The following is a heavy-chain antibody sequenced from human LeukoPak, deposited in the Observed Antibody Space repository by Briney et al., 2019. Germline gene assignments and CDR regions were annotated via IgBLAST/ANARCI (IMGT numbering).Heavy chain of an antibody. CDR1: RFTFSSYS. J-gene: IGHJ4*02. V-gene: IGHV3-21*01. Sequence: GGSLRLSCAASRFTFSSYSMNWVRQAPGKGLEWVSSISSSSSYIYYADSVKGRFTISRDNAMNSLYLQMNSLRAEDTAVYYCARVGSSGWYDHWGQGTLVTVSS. CDR2: ISSSSSYI. D-gene: IGHD6-19*01. CDR3: ARVGSSGWYDH.